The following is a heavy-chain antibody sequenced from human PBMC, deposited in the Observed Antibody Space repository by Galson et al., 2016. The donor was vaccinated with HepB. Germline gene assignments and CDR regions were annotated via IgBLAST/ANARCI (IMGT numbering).Heavy chain of an antibody. Sequence: SVKVSCKASGYTFTNYYVHWVRQAPGQGLDWMGIINPSGDSARYAQKFQGRVTMTRDTSTSTVYMELSSLRSEDTAVYFCARDRLGPYGMDVWGQGTTVTVSS. CDR2: INPSGDSA. CDR3: ARDRLGPYGMDV. J-gene: IGHJ6*02. V-gene: IGHV1-46*01. D-gene: IGHD7-27*01. CDR1: GYTFTNYY.